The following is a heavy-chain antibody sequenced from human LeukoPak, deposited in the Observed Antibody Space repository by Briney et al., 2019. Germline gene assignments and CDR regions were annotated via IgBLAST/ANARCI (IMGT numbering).Heavy chain of an antibody. Sequence: SQTLSLTCAISGDSVSSNSAAWNWIRQSPSRGLEWLGKTYYRSKWYNDYAVSVKSRITINPDTSKNQFSLQLNSVTPEDTAVYYCARAHCSSTSCLPFDYWGQGTLVTVSS. CDR1: GDSVSSNSAA. J-gene: IGHJ4*02. V-gene: IGHV6-1*01. D-gene: IGHD2-2*01. CDR3: ARAHCSSTSCLPFDY. CDR2: TYYRSKWYN.